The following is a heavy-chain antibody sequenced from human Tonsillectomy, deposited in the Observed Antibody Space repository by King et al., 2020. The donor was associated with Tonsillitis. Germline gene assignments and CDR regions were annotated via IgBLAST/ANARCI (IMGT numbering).Heavy chain of an antibody. CDR1: DGSFSGYS. J-gene: IGHJ5*02. V-gene: IGHV4-34*01. CDR3: ARDRGWFDP. Sequence: VQLQQWGAGLLKPSETLSLTCAVYDGSFSGYSWSWIRQPPGKGLEWIGEINHSGSTNYNPSLKSRVTISVDRSKNQFFLKLSSVTAADTAVYYCARDRGWFDPWGQGTLVTVSS. CDR2: INHSGST.